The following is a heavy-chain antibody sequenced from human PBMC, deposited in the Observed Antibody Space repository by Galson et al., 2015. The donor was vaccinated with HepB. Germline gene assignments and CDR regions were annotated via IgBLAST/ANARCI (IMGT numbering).Heavy chain of an antibody. CDR2: ISYDGSNK. D-gene: IGHD3-10*01. Sequence: SLRLSCAASGSTFNGYAMHWVRQAPGKGLEWVAVISYDGSNKHYADSVKGRFTISRDNSKNALYLQMNSLRPEDTAVYFCAKVGAWGGSGHPTELDYWGQGTLVTVSS. J-gene: IGHJ4*02. V-gene: IGHV3-30*18. CDR1: GSTFNGYA. CDR3: AKVGAWGGSGHPTELDY.